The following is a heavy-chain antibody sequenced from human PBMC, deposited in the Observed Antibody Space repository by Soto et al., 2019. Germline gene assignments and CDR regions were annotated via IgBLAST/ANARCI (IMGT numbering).Heavy chain of an antibody. CDR2: VHVSGGT. Sequence: QVRLQESGPGQLRPSETLSLTCSVSGESISNFYWSWIRQSAGKGLEWIGHVHVSGGTDYNAPLHSRVSMSVDTSSNHVSLQLRSLTAADTAIYYCARDRYGWYPGFDLDIWGPGTTVTVSS. CDR3: ARDRYGWYPGFDLDI. D-gene: IGHD6-19*01. V-gene: IGHV4-4*07. J-gene: IGHJ6*02. CDR1: GESISNFY.